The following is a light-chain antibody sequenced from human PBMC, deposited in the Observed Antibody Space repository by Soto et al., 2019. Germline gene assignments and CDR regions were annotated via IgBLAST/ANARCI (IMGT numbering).Light chain of an antibody. CDR1: SSDVGGYNY. CDR3: SSYTSSSTYYV. V-gene: IGLV2-14*01. CDR2: EVS. J-gene: IGLJ1*01. Sequence: QSVLTQPASVSGSPGQSITISCTGTSSDVGGYNYVSWYQQHPGKAPKLMIYEVSNRPSGVSNRFSGSKSGHTASLTISGLQAEDEADYYCSSYTSSSTYYVFGTGTKVTVL.